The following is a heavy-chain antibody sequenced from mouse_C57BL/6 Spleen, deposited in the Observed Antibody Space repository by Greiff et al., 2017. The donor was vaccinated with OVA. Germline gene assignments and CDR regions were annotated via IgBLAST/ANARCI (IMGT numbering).Heavy chain of an antibody. D-gene: IGHD2-3*01. CDR2: IYPGDGDT. Sequence: VQLQQSGAELVKPGASVKISCKASGYAFSSYWMNWVKPRPGKGLEWIGQIYPGDGDTNYNGKFKGKATLTADKSSSTAYLQLSSLTSEDSAVYFCARGDGYHDYWGQGTTLTVSS. CDR1: GYAFSSYW. V-gene: IGHV1-80*01. CDR3: ARGDGYHDY. J-gene: IGHJ2*01.